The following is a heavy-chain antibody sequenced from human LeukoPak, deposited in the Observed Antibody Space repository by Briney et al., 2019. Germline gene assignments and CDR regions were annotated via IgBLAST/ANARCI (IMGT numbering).Heavy chain of an antibody. CDR1: GGTFSSYA. V-gene: IGHV1-69*06. J-gene: IGHJ6*03. D-gene: IGHD2-21*02. CDR3: ARGFSGDCYACYYYYYMDV. CDR2: IIPIFGTA. Sequence: PEASVKVSCKASGGTFSSYAISWVRQAPGQGLEWMGGIIPIFGTANYAQKFQGRVTITADKSTSTAYMELSSLRSEDTAVYYCARGFSGDCYACYYYYYMDVWGKGTTVTVSS.